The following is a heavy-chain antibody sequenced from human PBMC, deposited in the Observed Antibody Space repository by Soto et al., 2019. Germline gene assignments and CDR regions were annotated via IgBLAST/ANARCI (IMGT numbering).Heavy chain of an antibody. D-gene: IGHD4-17*01. V-gene: IGHV1-2*04. J-gene: IGHJ4*02. CDR2: INPNSGGT. CDR1: GYTFTGYY. Sequence: ASVKVSCKASGYTFTGYYMHWVRQAPGQGLEWMGWINPNSGGTNYAQKFQGWVTMTRDTSISTAYMELSRLRSDDTAVYYCAILFRGDYSNYFDYWGQGTLVTVSS. CDR3: AILFRGDYSNYFDY.